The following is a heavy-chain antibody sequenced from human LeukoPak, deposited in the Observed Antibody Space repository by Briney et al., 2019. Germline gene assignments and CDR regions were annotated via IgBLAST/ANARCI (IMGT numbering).Heavy chain of an antibody. J-gene: IGHJ4*02. CDR1: GASFSSYY. V-gene: IGHV4-59*01. Sequence: SETLSLTCAVSGASFSSYYWTWIRQPPGKGLEWIGYIYYSGSTNYNPSLKSRVTISVDTSKNQFSLKLSSLTAADRDVYYCAGGHHYFDYWGQGTLVTVSS. CDR2: IYYSGST. CDR3: AGGHHYFDY.